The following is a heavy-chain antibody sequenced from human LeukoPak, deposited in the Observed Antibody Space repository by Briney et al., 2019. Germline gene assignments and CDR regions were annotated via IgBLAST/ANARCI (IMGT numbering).Heavy chain of an antibody. CDR1: GFTFSDSY. V-gene: IGHV4-34*08. CDR2: IHYTGST. D-gene: IGHD6-19*01. J-gene: IGHJ4*02. CDR3: AETTLPYTSGYFQN. Sequence: PGGSLRLSCAASGFTFSDSYMSWIRQPPGKGLEWVGSIHYTGSTYYSPSLQSRVTLSVDTSKSQFSLKLTSVTAADTAVYYCAETTLPYTSGYFQNWSQGTLVAVSS.